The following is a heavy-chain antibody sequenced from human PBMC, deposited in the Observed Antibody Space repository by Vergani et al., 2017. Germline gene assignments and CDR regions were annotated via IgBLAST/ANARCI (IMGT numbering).Heavy chain of an antibody. V-gene: IGHV3-30*04. CDR2: ISYDGSNK. J-gene: IGHJ4*02. D-gene: IGHD6-19*01. Sequence: VQLVESGGGLVQPGGSLRLSCAASGFTFSSYAMHWVRQAPGKGLEWVAVISYDGSNKYYADSVKGRFTISRDNSKNTLYLQMNSLRAEDTAVYYCARDIRIAVAGRGGIFDYWGQGTLVTVSS. CDR1: GFTFSSYA. CDR3: ARDIRIAVAGRGGIFDY.